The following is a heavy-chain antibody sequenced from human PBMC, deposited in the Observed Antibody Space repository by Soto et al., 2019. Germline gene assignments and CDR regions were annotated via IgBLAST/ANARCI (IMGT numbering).Heavy chain of an antibody. D-gene: IGHD6-13*01. J-gene: IGHJ6*03. V-gene: IGHV3-30*18. Sequence: GGSLRLSCAASGFTFSSYGMHWVRQAPGKGLEWVAVISYDGSNKYYADSVKGRFTISRDNSKNTLYLQMNSLRAEDTAVYYCAKLMGRAASSSANYYYYMDVWGKGTTVTVSS. CDR2: ISYDGSNK. CDR1: GFTFSSYG. CDR3: AKLMGRAASSSANYYYYMDV.